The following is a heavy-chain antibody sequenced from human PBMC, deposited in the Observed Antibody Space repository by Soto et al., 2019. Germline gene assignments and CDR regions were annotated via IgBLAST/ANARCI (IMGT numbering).Heavy chain of an antibody. J-gene: IGHJ6*02. CDR2: ISSSGSTI. D-gene: IGHD7-27*01. V-gene: IGHV3-48*02. CDR1: GFTFSGYS. Sequence: GGSLRLSCAASGFTFSGYSMNWVRQAPGKGLEWVSYISSSGSTIYYADSVKGRFTISRDNAKNSLYLQMNSLRDEDTAVYYCAREYASTGETDMDVWGQGTTVTVSS. CDR3: AREYASTGETDMDV.